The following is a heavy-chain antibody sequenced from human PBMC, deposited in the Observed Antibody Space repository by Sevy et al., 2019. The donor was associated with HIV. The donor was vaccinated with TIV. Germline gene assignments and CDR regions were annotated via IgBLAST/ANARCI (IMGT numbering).Heavy chain of an antibody. CDR3: ARVHLYAFDI. Sequence: GESLKISCAASGFTFSSYDMHWVRQATGKGLEWVSAIGTAGDTYYPGSVKGRFTISRENAKNSLYLQMNSLRAGDTAVYYCARVHLYAFDIWGQGTMVTVSS. V-gene: IGHV3-13*01. CDR1: GFTFSSYD. D-gene: IGHD3-16*01. J-gene: IGHJ3*02. CDR2: IGTAGDT.